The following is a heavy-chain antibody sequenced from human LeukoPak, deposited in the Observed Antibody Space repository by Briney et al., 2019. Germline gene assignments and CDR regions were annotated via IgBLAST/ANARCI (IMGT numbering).Heavy chain of an antibody. J-gene: IGHJ4*02. CDR3: AHSPPSPSLRFLEWLSAPFDY. V-gene: IGHV1-69*05. CDR1: GGTFSSYA. CDR2: IIPIFGAA. D-gene: IGHD3-3*01. Sequence: SVKVSCKASGGTFSSYAISWVRQAPGQGLEWMGGIIPIFGAANYAQKFQGRVTITTDESTSTAYMELSSLRSEDTAVYYCAHSPPSPSLRFLEWLSAPFDYWGQGTLVTASS.